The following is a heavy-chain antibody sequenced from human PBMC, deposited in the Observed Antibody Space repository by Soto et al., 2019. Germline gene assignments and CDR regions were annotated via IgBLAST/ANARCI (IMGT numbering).Heavy chain of an antibody. CDR2: IYYSGST. CDR3: ARDSGYDSKSLYATDV. D-gene: IGHD5-12*01. J-gene: IGHJ6*04. Sequence: SDALSLTCTVSGGSISTGDYYWSWIRQPPGKGLEWIGYIYYSGSTYYNPSLKSRVTISVDTSKNQFSLKLSSVTAADTAVYSCARDSGYDSKSLYATDVSGSTPTGTLST. CDR1: GGSISTGDYY. V-gene: IGHV4-30-4*02.